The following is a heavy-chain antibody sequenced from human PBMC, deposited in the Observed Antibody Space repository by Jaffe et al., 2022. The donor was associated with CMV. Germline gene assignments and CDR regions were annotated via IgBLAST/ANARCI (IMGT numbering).Heavy chain of an antibody. J-gene: IGHJ2*01. CDR3: ARINGYYDSSGYYQYWYFDL. CDR1: GFSLSTSGMC. CDR2: IDWDDDK. Sequence: QVTLRESGPALVKPTQTLTLTCTFSGFSLSTSGMCVSWIRQPPGKALEWLALIDWDDDKYYSTSLKTRLTISKDTSKNQVVLTMTNMDPVDTATYYCARINGYYDSSGYYQYWYFDLWGRGTLVTVSS. D-gene: IGHD3-22*01. V-gene: IGHV2-70*01.